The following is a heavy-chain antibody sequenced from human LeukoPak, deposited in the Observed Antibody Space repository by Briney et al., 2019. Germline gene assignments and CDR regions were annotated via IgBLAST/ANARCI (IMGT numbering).Heavy chain of an antibody. D-gene: IGHD2-15*01. CDR1: GVSISSPIYY. Sequence: SETLSLTCTVSGVSISSPIYYWGWVRQPPGEGLEWIASSQYGGGTYYNPSLKSRVTISLDTSNNQVSLRLTSVAAADTAIFYCARYQIGSMVDQWGRGTLVTVSS. V-gene: IGHV4-39*01. CDR2: SQYGGGT. CDR3: ARYQIGSMVDQ. J-gene: IGHJ4*02.